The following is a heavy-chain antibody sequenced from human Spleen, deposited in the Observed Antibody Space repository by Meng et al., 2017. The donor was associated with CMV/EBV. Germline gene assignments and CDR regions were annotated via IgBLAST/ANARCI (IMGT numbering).Heavy chain of an antibody. D-gene: IGHD5-18*01. V-gene: IGHV4-39*07. J-gene: IGHJ4*02. CDR3: ARALRGYSYGYDY. CDR2: TNDSEDT. Sequence: SETLSLTCTVSGGSISSSSYYWGWIRQPPGKGLEWIGQTNDSEDTNYNPSLKSRVTISVDTSKNQFSLRLSSVTAADTAVYYCARALRGYSYGYDYWGQGTLVTVSS. CDR1: GGSISSSSYY.